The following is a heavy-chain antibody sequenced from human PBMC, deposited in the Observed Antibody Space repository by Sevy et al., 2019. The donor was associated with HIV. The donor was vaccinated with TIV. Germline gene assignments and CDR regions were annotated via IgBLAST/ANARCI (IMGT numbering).Heavy chain of an antibody. Sequence: SETLSLTCTVSGGSISSSSYYWGWIRQPPGKGLEWIGSIYYSGSTYYNPSLKSRVTISVDTSKNQFSLKLSSVTAAETAVYYCARRRVESYDRKGGWFDPWGQGTLVTVSS. V-gene: IGHV4-39*01. CDR2: IYYSGST. D-gene: IGHD3-22*01. CDR1: GGSISSSSYY. CDR3: ARRRVESYDRKGGWFDP. J-gene: IGHJ5*02.